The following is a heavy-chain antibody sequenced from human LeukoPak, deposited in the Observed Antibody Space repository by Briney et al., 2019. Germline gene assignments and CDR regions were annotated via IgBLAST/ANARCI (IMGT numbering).Heavy chain of an antibody. D-gene: IGHD3-22*01. CDR3: ARVRYYYDSSGYPKGTAFDI. J-gene: IGHJ3*02. CDR1: GGSISSYY. CDR2: IYYSGST. V-gene: IGHV4-59*01. Sequence: SETLSLTCTVSGGSISSYYWSWIRQPPGKGLEWIGYIYYSGSTNYNPSLKSRVTISVDTSKNQFSLKLGSVTAADTAVYYCARVRYYYDSSGYPKGTAFDIWGQGTMVTVSS.